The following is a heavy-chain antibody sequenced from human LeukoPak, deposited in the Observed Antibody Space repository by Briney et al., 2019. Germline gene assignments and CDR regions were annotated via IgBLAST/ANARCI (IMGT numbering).Heavy chain of an antibody. D-gene: IGHD3-9*01. V-gene: IGHV1-18*01. CDR1: GYTFTSYG. CDR2: ISAYNGNT. CDR3: AREGGDYDILTGYLN. J-gene: IGHJ4*02. Sequence: ASVKVSCKASGYTFTSYGISWARQAPGQGLEWMGWISAYNGNTNYAQKLQGRVTMTTDTSTSTAYMELRSLRSDDTAVYYSAREGGDYDILTGYLNWGQGTLVTVSS.